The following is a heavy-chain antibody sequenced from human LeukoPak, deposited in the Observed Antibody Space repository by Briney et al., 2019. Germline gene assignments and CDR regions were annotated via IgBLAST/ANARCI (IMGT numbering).Heavy chain of an antibody. CDR3: ARGSHSNKPSYYYMDV. CDR1: GFTLSTYE. Sequence: GGSLRLSCAASGFTLSTYEINWVRQAPGKGLEWVSYISSSGSTIYYADSVKGRFTISRDNAKNSLYLQMNSLRAEDTAVYYCARGSHSNKPSYYYMDVWGKGTTVTVSS. D-gene: IGHD1-14*01. J-gene: IGHJ6*03. V-gene: IGHV3-48*03. CDR2: ISSSGSTI.